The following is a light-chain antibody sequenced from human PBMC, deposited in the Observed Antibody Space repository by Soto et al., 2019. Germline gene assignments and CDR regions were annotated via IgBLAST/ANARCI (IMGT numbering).Light chain of an antibody. V-gene: IGKV3-15*01. CDR1: QSVSSN. Sequence: EIVMTQSPATLSVSPGERATLSCRASQSVSSNLAWYQQKPGQAPRLLLYGASTRATGVPARFSGSGSGTDFTLTISSLQSEDFAVYYCQQYNKWPQTFGQGTKVDIK. CDR3: QQYNKWPQT. CDR2: GAS. J-gene: IGKJ1*01.